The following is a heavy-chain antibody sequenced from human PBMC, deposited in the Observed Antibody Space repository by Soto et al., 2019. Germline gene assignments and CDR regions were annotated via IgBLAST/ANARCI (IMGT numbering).Heavy chain of an antibody. J-gene: IGHJ4*02. CDR3: ARRLGGYCSSTSCRAPHYYFDY. Sequence: ASVKLSCKDSGVTFTSSAVQWVRQARGQRLEWIGWIVVGSGNTNYAQKFQERVTITRDMSTSTAYMELSSLKASDTAMYYCARRLGGYCSSTSCRAPHYYFDYWGQGTLVTVSS. D-gene: IGHD2-2*01. CDR1: GVTFTSSA. CDR2: IVVGSGNT. V-gene: IGHV1-58*01.